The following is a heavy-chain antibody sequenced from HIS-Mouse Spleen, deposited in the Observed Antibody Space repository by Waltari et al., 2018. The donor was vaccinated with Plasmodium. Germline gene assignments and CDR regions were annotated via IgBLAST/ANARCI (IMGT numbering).Heavy chain of an antibody. CDR1: GYSISSGYY. Sequence: QVQLQESGPGLVKPSETLSLTCTVSGYSISSGYYWGWIRQPPGKGLEWIGSSYHSGGTSYNPSLKGRVTISVDTSKNQFSLKLSSVTAADTAVYYCARLGLKRAAYFDYWGQGTLVTVSS. CDR2: SYHSGGT. J-gene: IGHJ4*02. D-gene: IGHD3-16*01. V-gene: IGHV4-38-2*02. CDR3: ARLGLKRAAYFDY.